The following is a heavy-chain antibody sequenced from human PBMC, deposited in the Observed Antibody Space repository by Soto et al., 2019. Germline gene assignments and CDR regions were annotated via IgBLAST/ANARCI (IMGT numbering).Heavy chain of an antibody. CDR1: GGTFSSYA. V-gene: IGHV1-69*05. CDR2: IIPIFGTA. Sequence: QVQLVQSGAEVKKPGSSVKVSCKASGGTFSSYAISWVRQAPGQGLEWMGGIIPIFGTANYAQNFQGRVTITSYESTSTAYMELSSLRSEDTAVYFCARHVPAAGYYFGMDVWGQGNTVTVSS. J-gene: IGHJ6*02. D-gene: IGHD2-2*01. CDR3: ARHVPAAGYYFGMDV.